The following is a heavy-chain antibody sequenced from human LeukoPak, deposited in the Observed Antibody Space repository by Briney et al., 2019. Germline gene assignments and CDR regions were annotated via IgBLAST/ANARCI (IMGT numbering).Heavy chain of an antibody. CDR2: ISGSGGST. V-gene: IGHV3-23*01. D-gene: IGHD4-17*01. CDR1: GFTFSSFA. Sequence: GGSLRLSCAASGFTFSSFAMNWVRQAPGKGLEWVSTISGSGGSTNYADSVKGRFTFSRDNSKNTLYLQMNSLRAEDTAIYYCAKDLPDFGDYVEGYWGQGTLVTVSS. J-gene: IGHJ4*02. CDR3: AKDLPDFGDYVEGY.